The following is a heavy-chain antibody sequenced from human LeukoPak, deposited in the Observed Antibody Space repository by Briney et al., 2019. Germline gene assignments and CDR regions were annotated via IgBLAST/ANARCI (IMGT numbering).Heavy chain of an antibody. Sequence: GGSLRLSCAASGFTFSSYAMYWVRQAPGKGLEWVSGISGSGVNTYYADSVKGRFTISRDNSKNTLYLQMNSLRAEDTAVYYCAKWHYDFWSGYYTGVDYWGQGTLVTVSS. V-gene: IGHV3-23*01. CDR1: GFTFSSYA. D-gene: IGHD3-3*01. J-gene: IGHJ4*02. CDR2: ISGSGVNT. CDR3: AKWHYDFWSGYYTGVDY.